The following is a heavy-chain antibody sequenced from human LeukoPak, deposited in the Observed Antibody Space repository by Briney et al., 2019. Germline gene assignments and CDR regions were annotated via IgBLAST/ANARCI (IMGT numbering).Heavy chain of an antibody. V-gene: IGHV1-69*13. CDR3: ARDLSGYSRMGWFDP. Sequence: PVASVKVSCKASGGTFSSYAISWVRQAPGQGLEWMGGIIPIFGTANYAQKFQGRVTITADESTSTAYMELSSLRSEDTAVYYCARDLSGYSRMGWFDPWGQGILVTVSS. J-gene: IGHJ5*02. CDR1: GGTFSSYA. D-gene: IGHD6-13*01. CDR2: IIPIFGTA.